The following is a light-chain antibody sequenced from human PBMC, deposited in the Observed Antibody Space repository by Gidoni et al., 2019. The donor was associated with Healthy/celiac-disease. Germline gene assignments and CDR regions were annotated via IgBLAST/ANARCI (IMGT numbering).Light chain of an antibody. CDR3: QQSSNTPLT. V-gene: IGKV3D-11*01. CDR2: DAS. CDR1: QGVSSY. J-gene: IGKJ3*01. Sequence: EIVLTHSPSTLSLSPGERATLSCRASQGVSSYLAWYQQKPGQAPRLLIYDASNRATGIPARFSGSGPGTDFTLTISSLEPEDFAVYYCQQSSNTPLTFGQGTKVDIK.